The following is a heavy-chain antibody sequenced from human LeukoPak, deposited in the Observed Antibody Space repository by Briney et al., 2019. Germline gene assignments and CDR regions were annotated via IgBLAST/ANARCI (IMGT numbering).Heavy chain of an antibody. J-gene: IGHJ3*02. CDR3: ARDYRRRLWFGELLLRGDIDAFDI. CDR2: ISAYNGNT. V-gene: IGHV1-18*04. CDR1: GYTFTSYG. D-gene: IGHD3-10*01. Sequence: ASVKISCKASGYTFTSYGISWVRQAPGQGLEWMGWISAYNGNTNYAQKLQGRVTMTTDTSTSTAYMELRSLRSDDTAVYYCARDYRRRLWFGELLLRGDIDAFDIWGQGTVVTVSS.